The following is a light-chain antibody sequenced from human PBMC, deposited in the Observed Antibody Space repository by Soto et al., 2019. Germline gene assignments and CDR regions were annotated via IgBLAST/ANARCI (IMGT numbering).Light chain of an antibody. J-gene: IGKJ1*01. CDR1: QSISTF. V-gene: IGKV1-39*01. CDR2: AAS. CDR3: QQSYTTPRT. Sequence: DIQMTQSPSSLSASVGDRVSVTCRASQSISTFLNWYQQRPGEAPKLLIYAASSLQSGVPSRFSGGESGADFTITIASLQPEDFATYYCQQSYTTPRTFGQGTKWEVK.